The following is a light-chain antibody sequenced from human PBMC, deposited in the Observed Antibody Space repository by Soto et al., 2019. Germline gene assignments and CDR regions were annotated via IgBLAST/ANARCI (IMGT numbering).Light chain of an antibody. V-gene: IGKV3-20*01. CDR2: GAS. Sequence: IHFTQFRVSLSLSTGERATLSCRASQSVRSSQLAWYQQKPGQAPRLLIYGASSRATGIPDRFSGSGSGTDFTLTISRLEPEDFAVYYCQQYGQTVGQGTNVDIK. CDR1: QSVRSSQ. J-gene: IGKJ1*01. CDR3: QQYGQT.